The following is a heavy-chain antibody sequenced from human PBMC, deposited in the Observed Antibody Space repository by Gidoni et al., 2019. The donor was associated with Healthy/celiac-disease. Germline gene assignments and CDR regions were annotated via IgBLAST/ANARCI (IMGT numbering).Heavy chain of an antibody. V-gene: IGHV3-73*02. CDR1: GFTFSGSA. D-gene: IGHD4-17*01. CDR2: IRSKANSYAT. Sequence: EVQLVESGGGLVQPGGSLKLSCAASGFTFSGSAMPWVRQASGKGLEWVGRIRSKANSYATAYAASVKGRFTISRDDSKNTAYLQMNSLKTEDTAVYYCTRRAVTGNWGQGTLVTVSS. CDR3: TRRAVTGN. J-gene: IGHJ4*02.